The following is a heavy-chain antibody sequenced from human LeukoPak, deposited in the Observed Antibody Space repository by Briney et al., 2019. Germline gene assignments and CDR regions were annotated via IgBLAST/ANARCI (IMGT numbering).Heavy chain of an antibody. CDR3: ARLQPPGYYYGMDV. CDR2: IYYSGST. CDR1: GGSISSSSYY. Sequence: SETLSLTRTVSGGSISSSSYYWGWIRQPPGKGLEWIGSIYYSGSTYYNPSLKSRVTISVDTSKNQFSLKLSSVTAADTAVYYCARLQPPGYYYGMDVWGQGTTVTVSS. J-gene: IGHJ6*02. V-gene: IGHV4-39*01.